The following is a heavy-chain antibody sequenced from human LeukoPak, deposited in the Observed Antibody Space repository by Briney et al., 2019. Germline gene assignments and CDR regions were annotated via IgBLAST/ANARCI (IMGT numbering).Heavy chain of an antibody. CDR3: AKGGYSSSWSYYYYYMDV. V-gene: IGHV1-8*03. CDR2: MNPNSGNT. J-gene: IGHJ6*03. D-gene: IGHD6-13*01. CDR1: GYTFTSYD. Sequence: ASVKVSCKASGYTFTSYDINWVRQATGQGLEWMGWMNPNSGNTGYAQKFQGRVTITRNTSISTAYMELSSLRSEDTAVYYCAKGGYSSSWSYYYYYMDVWGKGTTVTVSS.